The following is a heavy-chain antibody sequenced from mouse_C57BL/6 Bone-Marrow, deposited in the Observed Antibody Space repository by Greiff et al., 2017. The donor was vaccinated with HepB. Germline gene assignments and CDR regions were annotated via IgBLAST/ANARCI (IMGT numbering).Heavy chain of an antibody. V-gene: IGHV3-6*01. CDR1: GYSITSGYY. J-gene: IGHJ2*01. CDR2: ISYDGSN. CDR3: ASFYGSSYYFDY. D-gene: IGHD1-1*01. Sequence: EVHLVESGPGLVKPSQSLSLTCSVTGYSITSGYYWNWIRQFPGNKLVWMGYISYDGSNNYNPSLKNRISITRDTSKNQFFLKLNSVTTEDTATYYCASFYGSSYYFDYWGQGTTLTVSS.